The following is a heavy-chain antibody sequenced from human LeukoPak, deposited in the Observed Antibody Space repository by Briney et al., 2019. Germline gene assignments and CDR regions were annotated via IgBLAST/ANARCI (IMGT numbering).Heavy chain of an antibody. J-gene: IGHJ6*02. D-gene: IGHD3-10*01. CDR3: ASGVEGAGLERRYGSGSYYNPYYYGMDV. V-gene: IGHV4-59*01. Sequence: SETLSLTCTVSGGSISSYYWSWIRQPPGKGLEWIGYIYYSGSTNYNPSLKSRVTISVDTSKNQFSLKLSSVTAADTAVYYCASGVEGAGLERRYGSGSYYNPYYYGMDVWGQGTTVTVSS. CDR2: IYYSGST. CDR1: GGSISSYY.